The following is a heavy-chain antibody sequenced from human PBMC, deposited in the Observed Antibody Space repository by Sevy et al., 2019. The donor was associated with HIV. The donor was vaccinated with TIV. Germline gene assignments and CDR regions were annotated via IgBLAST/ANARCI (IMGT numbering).Heavy chain of an antibody. D-gene: IGHD3-10*01. Sequence: GGSLRLSCAASGFTFSSYGMHWVRQAPGKGLEWVAFIRYDGSNKHYADSVKGRFTISRDNSKNTLYLQMNSLRAEDTAVYYCAKDQYYYGSGSYYNVHGMDVWGQGTTVTVSS. V-gene: IGHV3-30*02. CDR3: AKDQYYYGSGSYYNVHGMDV. CDR1: GFTFSSYG. CDR2: IRYDGSNK. J-gene: IGHJ6*02.